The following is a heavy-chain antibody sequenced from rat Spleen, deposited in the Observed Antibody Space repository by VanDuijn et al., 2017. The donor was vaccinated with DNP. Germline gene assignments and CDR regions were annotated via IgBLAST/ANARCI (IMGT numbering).Heavy chain of an antibody. V-gene: IGHV5-20*01. CDR3: AKDSLTFDY. D-gene: IGHD1-3*01. J-gene: IGHJ2*01. CDR1: GFSFSDYA. Sequence: EVQLVESGGGLVQPGRSMKLSCAASGFSFSDYAMAGVPQAPTKGLEGGASCSYDGGTTYYRNFVKGRFTIPRDNAKSTLYLQMESLRSEDTATYYCAKDSLTFDYWGQGVMVTVSS. CDR2: CSYDGGTT.